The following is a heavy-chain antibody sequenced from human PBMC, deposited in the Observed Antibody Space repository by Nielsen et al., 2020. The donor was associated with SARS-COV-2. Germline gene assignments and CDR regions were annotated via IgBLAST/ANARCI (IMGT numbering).Heavy chain of an antibody. Sequence: WIRQPPGKGLEWVSSISSDGNYFSYADSVKGRFTISRDNAKNSLYLQMNSLRAEDTAVYYCARDQYYYGSGRPPLDVWGQGTTVTVSS. J-gene: IGHJ6*02. CDR3: ARDQYYYGSGRPPLDV. D-gene: IGHD3-10*01. CDR2: ISSDGNYF. V-gene: IGHV3-21*04.